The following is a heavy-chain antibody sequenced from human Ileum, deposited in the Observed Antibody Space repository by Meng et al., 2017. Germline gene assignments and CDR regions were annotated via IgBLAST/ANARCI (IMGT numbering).Heavy chain of an antibody. J-gene: IGHJ4*02. Sequence: QLQLMQWGAGTLKPSETLSLTCNVYGDSFTDYYWNWIRQPPGKGLEWIGEIHYSGSTNYNPSLESRVTISEDTSQKQFSLRLSSVTAADTAVYYCARRIRGGSYLGWGQGTLVTVSS. CDR1: GDSFTDYY. V-gene: IGHV4-34*01. CDR3: ARRIRGGSYLG. CDR2: IHYSGST. D-gene: IGHD1-26*01.